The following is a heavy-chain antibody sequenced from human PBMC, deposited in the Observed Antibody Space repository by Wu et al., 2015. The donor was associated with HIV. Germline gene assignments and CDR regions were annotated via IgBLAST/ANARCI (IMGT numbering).Heavy chain of an antibody. J-gene: IGHJ6*02. V-gene: IGHV1-2*02. CDR1: GYKFTGYY. Sequence: VQLVQSGVEVKKPGASVKVSCKASGYKFTGYYLHWVRQAPGQGLEWMGWINPNSGGTNYAQKFQDRVSMTRDTSSSAAYMELSRLRSDDTAVYYCARVYGSGTYYPLTYAMDVWGQGTTVTVSS. CDR2: INPNSGGT. CDR3: ARVYGSGTYYPLTYAMDV. D-gene: IGHD3-10*01.